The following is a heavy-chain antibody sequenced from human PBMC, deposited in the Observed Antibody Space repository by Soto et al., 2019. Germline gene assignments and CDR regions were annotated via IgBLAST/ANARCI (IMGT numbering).Heavy chain of an antibody. CDR1: GGTFSAYA. J-gene: IGHJ4*02. Sequence: QVQLVQSRAEVKKPGSSVKVSCKASGGTFSAYAINWVRQAPGQGLAWMGGIIPIFGTAKYAQKFQGRVTITADESTSTAYMELSSLRSEDTAVYYCASVSVGSSGYYYWGQGTLVTVSS. D-gene: IGHD3-22*01. CDR3: ASVSVGSSGYYY. CDR2: IIPIFGTA. V-gene: IGHV1-69*01.